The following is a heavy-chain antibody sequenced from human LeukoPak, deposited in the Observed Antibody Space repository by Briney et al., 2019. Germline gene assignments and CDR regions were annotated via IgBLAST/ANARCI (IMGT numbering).Heavy chain of an antibody. CDR3: AKLGTYWYFDV. CDR2: ISGRGGST. J-gene: IGHJ2*01. CDR1: GFTFSSYA. D-gene: IGHD3-16*01. Sequence: GGSLRLSCAASGFTFSSYAMSWVRQAPGKGLEWVSAISGRGGSTYYADSVKGRFTISRDNSKNELFLQMNNLRAEDTAVYFCAKLGTYWYFDVWGRGTLVTVSS. V-gene: IGHV3-23*01.